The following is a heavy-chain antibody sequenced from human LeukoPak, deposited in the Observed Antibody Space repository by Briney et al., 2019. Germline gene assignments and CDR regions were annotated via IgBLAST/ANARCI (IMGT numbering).Heavy chain of an antibody. CDR3: ARDQCSSTSCYMTSSYYYYYMDV. Sequence: GGSLRLSCAASGFTFSSYAMHWVRQAPGKGLEWVAVISYDGSNKYYADSVKGRFTISRDNSKNTLYPQMNSLRAEDTAVYYCARDQCSSTSCYMTSSYYYYYMDVWAKGPRSPSP. V-gene: IGHV3-30-3*01. CDR1: GFTFSSYA. CDR2: ISYDGSNK. J-gene: IGHJ6*03. D-gene: IGHD2-2*02.